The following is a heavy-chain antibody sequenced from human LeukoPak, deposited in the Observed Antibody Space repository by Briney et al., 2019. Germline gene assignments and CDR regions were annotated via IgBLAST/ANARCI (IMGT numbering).Heavy chain of an antibody. Sequence: SETLSLTCAVSGGSISSGGYSWSWIRQPPGKGLEWIGYIYHSGSTYYNPSLKSRVTISVDRSKNQFSLKLSSVTAADTAVYYCARASSRFDYWGQGTLVTASS. J-gene: IGHJ4*02. V-gene: IGHV4-30-2*01. CDR2: IYHSGST. D-gene: IGHD1-26*01. CDR3: ARASSRFDY. CDR1: GGSISSGGYS.